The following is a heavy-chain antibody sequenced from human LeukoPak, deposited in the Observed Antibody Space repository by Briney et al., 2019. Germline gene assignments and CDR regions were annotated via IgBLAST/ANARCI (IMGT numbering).Heavy chain of an antibody. V-gene: IGHV1-3*01. J-gene: IGHJ4*02. CDR2: INAGNGHT. D-gene: IGHD4-17*01. Sequence: ASVKVSCKASGYTFTNYAMHWVRQAPGQRLERMGWINAGNGHTKYSQNFQDRVTITTDTSATTAYMELSSLRSEDTAVYYCARYFGDYFDYWGQGTLVTVSS. CDR1: GYTFTNYA. CDR3: ARYFGDYFDY.